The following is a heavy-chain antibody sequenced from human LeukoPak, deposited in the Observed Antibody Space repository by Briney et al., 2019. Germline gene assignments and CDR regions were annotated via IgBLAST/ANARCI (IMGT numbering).Heavy chain of an antibody. Sequence: PGGSLRLSCSASGFTFSSYAMHWVRQAPGKGLEYVSAISSNGGSTYYADSVKGRFTISRDNSKNTLYLQMSSLRAEDTAVHYCVKEDCSGGSCYRKYYYYYYGMDVWGQGTTVTVSS. J-gene: IGHJ6*02. D-gene: IGHD2-15*01. V-gene: IGHV3-64D*09. CDR2: ISSNGGST. CDR3: VKEDCSGGSCYRKYYYYYYGMDV. CDR1: GFTFSSYA.